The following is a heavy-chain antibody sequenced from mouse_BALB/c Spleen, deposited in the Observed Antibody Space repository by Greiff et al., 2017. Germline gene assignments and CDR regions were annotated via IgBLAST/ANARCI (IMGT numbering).Heavy chain of an antibody. CDR1: GFTFSDYY. J-gene: IGHJ3*01. CDR3: ARDVTTATAY. Sequence: EVMLVESGGGLVKPGGSLKLSCAASGFTFSDYYMYWVRQTPEKRLEWVATISDGGSYTYYPDSVKGRFTISRDNAKNNLYLQMSSLKSEDTAMYYCARDVTTATAYWGQGTLVTVSA. D-gene: IGHD1-2*01. CDR2: ISDGGSYT. V-gene: IGHV5-4*02.